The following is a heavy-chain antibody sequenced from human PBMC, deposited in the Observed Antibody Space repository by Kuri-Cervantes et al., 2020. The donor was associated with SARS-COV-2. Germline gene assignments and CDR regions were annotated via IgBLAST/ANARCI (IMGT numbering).Heavy chain of an antibody. D-gene: IGHD7-27*01. J-gene: IGHJ5*02. Sequence: SQTLSLTCAISGDSVSSKIAAWNWIRQSPSRGLEWLGRTYYRSKWYDDYAVSVKSRISINPDTSKNQFSLHLNSATPEDTAVYYCARGTNWPPDGWFDPWGQGTLVTVSS. CDR3: ARGTNWPPDGWFDP. CDR1: GDSVSSKIAA. CDR2: TYYRSKWYD. V-gene: IGHV6-1*01.